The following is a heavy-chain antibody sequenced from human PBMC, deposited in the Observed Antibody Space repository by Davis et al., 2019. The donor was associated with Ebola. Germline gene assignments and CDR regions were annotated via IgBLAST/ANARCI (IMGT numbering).Heavy chain of an antibody. CDR2: IIPILGIA. D-gene: IGHD4-17*01. CDR1: GGTFSSYA. Sequence: SVKVSCKASGGTFSSYAISWVRQAPGQGLEWMGRIIPILGIANYAQKFQGRVTITADKSTSTAYMELSSLRSEDTAVYYCAKDTVMKAPDYYYGMDVWGQGTTVTVSS. J-gene: IGHJ6*02. CDR3: AKDTVMKAPDYYYGMDV. V-gene: IGHV1-69*04.